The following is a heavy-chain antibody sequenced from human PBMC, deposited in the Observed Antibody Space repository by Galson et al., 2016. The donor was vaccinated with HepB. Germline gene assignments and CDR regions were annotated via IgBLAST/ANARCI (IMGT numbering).Heavy chain of an antibody. J-gene: IGHJ3*02. V-gene: IGHV3-43D*03. CDR3: ARAGGVSVPMGAFHI. CDR2: IFWGGTKT. Sequence: SLRLSCAVSGFTFADYAMHWVRQAPGKGLEWVPLIFWGGTKTFYAESVRGRFTVSRDNSQNSLYLQMASLRPEDSALYYCARAGGVSVPMGAFHIWGQGTLVTVSS. D-gene: IGHD3-16*01. CDR1: GFTFADYA.